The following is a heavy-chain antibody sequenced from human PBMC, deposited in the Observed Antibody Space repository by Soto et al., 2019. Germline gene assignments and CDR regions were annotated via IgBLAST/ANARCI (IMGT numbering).Heavy chain of an antibody. V-gene: IGHV3-23*01. CDR3: ACARNLNGYSSSQTDY. Sequence: GGSLRLSCAASGVTFSSYAMTWVRQAPGKGLEWVSAISGSGGSTYYADSVKGRFTISRDNSKNTLYLQMNTLRAEDTAVYYCACARNLNGYSSSQTDYWGQGTLVTVSS. J-gene: IGHJ4*02. D-gene: IGHD6-13*01. CDR2: ISGSGGST. CDR1: GVTFSSYA.